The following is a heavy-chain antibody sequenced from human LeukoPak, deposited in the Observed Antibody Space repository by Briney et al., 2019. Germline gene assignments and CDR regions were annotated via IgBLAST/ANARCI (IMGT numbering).Heavy chain of an antibody. CDR3: ARSSVDTAMVTIFSFDY. CDR1: GGTFISYA. V-gene: IGHV1-69*13. Sequence: GASVKVSCKASGGTFISYAISWVRQAPGQGLEWMGGIIPIFGTANYAQKFQGRVTITADESTSTAYMELSSLRSEDTAVYYCARSSVDTAMVTIFSFDYWGQGTLVTVSS. D-gene: IGHD5-18*01. CDR2: IIPIFGTA. J-gene: IGHJ4*02.